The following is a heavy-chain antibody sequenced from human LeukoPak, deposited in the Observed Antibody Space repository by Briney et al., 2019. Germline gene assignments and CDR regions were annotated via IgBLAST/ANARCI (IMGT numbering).Heavy chain of an antibody. CDR3: AKSGGYGLIDY. Sequence: PSETLSLTCTVSGDSISRYYWSWIRQPAGKGLEWIGRIYNGGITTYNPSLKSRVTMSIDTSNNQFSLRLSSVTAADTAMYYCAKSGGYGLIDYWGQGTLVTVSS. D-gene: IGHD1-26*01. CDR2: IYNGGIT. J-gene: IGHJ4*02. V-gene: IGHV4-4*07. CDR1: GDSISRYY.